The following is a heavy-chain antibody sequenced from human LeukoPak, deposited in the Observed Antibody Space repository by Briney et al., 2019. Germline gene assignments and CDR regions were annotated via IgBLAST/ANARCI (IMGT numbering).Heavy chain of an antibody. CDR3: AKRHSSNWYYFDY. V-gene: IGHV3-11*03. CDR2: ISSSSSYT. CDR1: GFTFSSYA. J-gene: IGHJ4*02. Sequence: GGSLRLSCAASGFTFSSYAMSWARQAPGKGLEWVSYISSSSSYTNYADSVKGRFTISRDNAKNSLYLQMNSLRAEDTAIYYCAKRHSSNWYYFDYWGQGTLVTVSS. D-gene: IGHD6-13*01.